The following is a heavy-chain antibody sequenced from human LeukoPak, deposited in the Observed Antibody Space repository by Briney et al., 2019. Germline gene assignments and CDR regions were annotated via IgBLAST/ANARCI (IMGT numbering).Heavy chain of an antibody. CDR3: ARGPALSYGMDV. J-gene: IGHJ6*02. Sequence: SVKVSCKASGGTFSSYAISWVRQAPGQGLEWMGGIIPIFGTANYAQKFQGRVTITADESTSTAYMELSSLRSEDTAVYYCARGPALSYGMDVWGQGTMVTVSS. D-gene: IGHD3-3*02. CDR1: GGTFSSYA. V-gene: IGHV1-69*01. CDR2: IIPIFGTA.